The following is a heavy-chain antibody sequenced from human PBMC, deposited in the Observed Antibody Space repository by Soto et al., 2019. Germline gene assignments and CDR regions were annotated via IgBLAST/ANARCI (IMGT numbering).Heavy chain of an antibody. V-gene: IGHV4-30-4*01. CDR2: IYYSGST. Sequence: PSETLSLTCTVSGGSISSGDYYWSWIRQHPGKGLEWIGYIYYSGSTYYNPSLKSRVTISVDTSKNQFSLKLSSVTAADTAVYYCARETSVHGVQFISGLYNWFDPWGQGTLVTVSS. J-gene: IGHJ5*02. CDR1: GGSISSGDYY. D-gene: IGHD3-10*01. CDR3: ARETSVHGVQFISGLYNWFDP.